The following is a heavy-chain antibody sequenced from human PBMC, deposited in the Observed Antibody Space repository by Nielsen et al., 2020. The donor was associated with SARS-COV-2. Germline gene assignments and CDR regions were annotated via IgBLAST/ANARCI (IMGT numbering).Heavy chain of an antibody. CDR2: ISGSGGST. D-gene: IGHD4-17*01. CDR1: GFTFSNYA. J-gene: IGHJ3*02. CDR3: AKATTVTTSPI. Sequence: GESLKISCAASGFTFSNYAMSWVRQAPGKGLEWVSAISGSGGSTYYANSVKGRFTISRDNSKNTLYLQMNSLRAEDTAVYYCAKATTVTTSPIWGQGTMVTVSS. V-gene: IGHV3-23*01.